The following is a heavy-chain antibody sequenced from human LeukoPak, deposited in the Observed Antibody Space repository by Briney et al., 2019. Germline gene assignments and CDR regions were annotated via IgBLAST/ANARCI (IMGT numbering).Heavy chain of an antibody. CDR3: ARDRDAISGAFDI. CDR2: VDHSGGT. CDR1: GYSLSSGYY. V-gene: IGHV4-38-2*02. J-gene: IGHJ3*02. D-gene: IGHD2-8*01. Sequence: SETLSLTCTVSGYSLSSGYYWGWIRQPPGKGLEWIGSVDHSGGTYYNPSLRSRVSISVDTSKNQFSLKLSSVTAADTAVYYCARDRDAISGAFDIWGQGTMVTVSS.